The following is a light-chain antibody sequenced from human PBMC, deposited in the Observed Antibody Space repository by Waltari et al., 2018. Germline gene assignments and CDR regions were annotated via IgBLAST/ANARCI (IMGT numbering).Light chain of an antibody. CDR1: QSLVHTDGNTY. J-gene: IGKJ2*01. CDR3: MQGSHLPRT. CDR2: KIS. Sequence: VVMTQSPLSLPVTLGRPASIPSRSSQSLVHTDGNTYLNWFQHRPGQPPRRLIYKISRRESGVPDRFSGSGSGTDFTLKISRVEAEDVGVYYCMQGSHLPRTFGQGTKLEI. V-gene: IGKV2-30*02.